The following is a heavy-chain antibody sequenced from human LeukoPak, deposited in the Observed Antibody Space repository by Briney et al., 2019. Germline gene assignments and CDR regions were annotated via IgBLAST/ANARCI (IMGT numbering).Heavy chain of an antibody. Sequence: GGSLRLSCAASGFTFTGFWPTWVRQSPGKGLEWVANINPDGTKTTYVDSVEGRFAISRDNAKNSVFLLMTSLRAEDTAMYYCATAPASVDSSWGQGTLVAVSS. CDR1: GFTFTGFW. V-gene: IGHV3-7*01. D-gene: IGHD3-3*01. J-gene: IGHJ5*02. CDR2: INPDGTKT. CDR3: ATAPASVDSS.